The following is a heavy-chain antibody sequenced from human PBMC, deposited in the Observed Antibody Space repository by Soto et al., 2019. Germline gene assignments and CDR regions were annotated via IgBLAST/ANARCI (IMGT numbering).Heavy chain of an antibody. D-gene: IGHD2-21*02. V-gene: IGHV1-69*12. CDR1: GGTFRNYA. CDR2: TIPIFGTA. Sequence: QVQLMQSGAEVKKPGSSVKVSCKASGGTFRNYAISWVRQAPGQGLEWMGGTIPIFGTANYAQKFQGRVTITADESTSTAYMELSSLRSEDTAVYYCARPTQIKQYCSGDCSSAPLDYWGQGTLVTVSS. CDR3: ARPTQIKQYCSGDCSSAPLDY. J-gene: IGHJ4*02.